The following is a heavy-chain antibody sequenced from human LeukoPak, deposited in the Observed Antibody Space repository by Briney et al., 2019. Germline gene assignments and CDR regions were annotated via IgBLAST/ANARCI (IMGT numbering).Heavy chain of an antibody. D-gene: IGHD5-12*01. Sequence: GGSLRLSCAASGFTFSSYSMNWVRQAPGKGLEWVTSISSSSSYIYYADSVKGRFTISRDNAKNSLYLQMNSLRAEDTAVYYCARFLGGYAVDYWGQGTLVTVSS. V-gene: IGHV3-21*01. CDR2: ISSSSSYI. CDR1: GFTFSSYS. CDR3: ARFLGGYAVDY. J-gene: IGHJ4*02.